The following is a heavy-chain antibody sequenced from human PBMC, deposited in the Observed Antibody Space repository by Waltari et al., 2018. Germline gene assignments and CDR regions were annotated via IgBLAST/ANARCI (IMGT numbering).Heavy chain of an antibody. V-gene: IGHV3-30*18. CDR3: AKQLGKAFDI. J-gene: IGHJ3*02. CDR2: ISYDGDNK. CDR1: GFTFSSYG. D-gene: IGHD7-27*01. Sequence: QVQLVESGGGVVQPGRSLRLSCAASGFTFSSYGMHWVRQAPGKGVEWVALISYDGDNKYYADSVKGRFTISRDNSKNTLYLQMNSLRAEDTAVYYCAKQLGKAFDIWGQGTMATVSS.